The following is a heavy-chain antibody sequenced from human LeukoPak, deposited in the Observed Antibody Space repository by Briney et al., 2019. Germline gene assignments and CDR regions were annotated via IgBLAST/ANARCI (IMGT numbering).Heavy chain of an antibody. Sequence: SETLSLTCSVSGASISSGSNYWGWIRQPPGKTLEWIGSIYSSGSTYYNPSLKTRVTISVDKSKNQFSLKLSSVTAADTAVYYCARASHDYGDYSHFDYWGQGTLVTVSS. J-gene: IGHJ4*02. CDR3: ARASHDYGDYSHFDY. CDR1: GASISSGSNY. CDR2: IYSSGST. V-gene: IGHV4-39*07. D-gene: IGHD4-17*01.